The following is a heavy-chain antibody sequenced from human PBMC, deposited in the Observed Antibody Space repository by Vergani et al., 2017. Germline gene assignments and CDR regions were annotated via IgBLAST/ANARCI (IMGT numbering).Heavy chain of an antibody. D-gene: IGHD6-19*01. J-gene: IGHJ6*02. V-gene: IGHV5-10-1*01. CDR3: AGQVAVAGKWWGPYYYYGMDV. CDR1: GYSFTSYW. Sequence: EVLLVQAGAEVKKPGESLRISCKGSGYSFTSYWISWVRQMPGEGLEWMGRIDPSDAYTNSSPSFQGHVTISADKSIITAYLQWSSLKASDTAMYYCAGQVAVAGKWWGPYYYYGMDVWGQGTTVTVSS. CDR2: IDPSDAYT.